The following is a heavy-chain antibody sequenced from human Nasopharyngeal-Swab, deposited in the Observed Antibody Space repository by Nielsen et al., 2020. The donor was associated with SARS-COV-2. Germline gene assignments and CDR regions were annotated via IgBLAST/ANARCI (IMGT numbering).Heavy chain of an antibody. CDR2: IYYGGDIT. CDR3: AKNRDSVAGTPDDAFDI. V-gene: IGHV3-23*03. J-gene: IGHJ3*02. Sequence: WIRQPPGKGLEWVSVIYYGGDITYYADSVKGRCTTSRDNSKNTVHLQMNSLRADDTAIYYCAKNRDSVAGTPDDAFDIWGQGTMVTVSS. D-gene: IGHD6-19*01.